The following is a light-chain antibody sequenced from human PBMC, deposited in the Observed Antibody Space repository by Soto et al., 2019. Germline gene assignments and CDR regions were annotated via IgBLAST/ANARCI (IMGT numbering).Light chain of an antibody. CDR2: GAS. CDR3: QHYNNCPPT. CDR1: QSVSTK. Sequence: EIVMTQSPSTRSVSPGERATLSCRASQSVSTKLARYQQKPGQAPRLLIYGASTRATGIPARFSGSGSVTEFTPTISSLQSEDFAVYYCQHYNNCPPTFGQGTKVDIK. V-gene: IGKV3-15*01. J-gene: IGKJ1*01.